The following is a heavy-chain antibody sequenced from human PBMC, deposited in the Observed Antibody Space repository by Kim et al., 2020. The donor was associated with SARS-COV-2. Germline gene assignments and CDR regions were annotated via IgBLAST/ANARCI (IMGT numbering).Heavy chain of an antibody. CDR2: IYYSGST. Sequence: SKTLSLTCTVSGGSISSGGYYWSWIRQHPGKGLEWIGYIYYSGSTYYNPSLKSRVTISVDTSKNQFSLKLSSVTAADTAVYYCATDRLKSPGPLGYYYYYGMDVWAPGTTPT. CDR1: GGSISSGGYY. J-gene: IGHJ6*01. V-gene: IGHV4-31*03. CDR3: ATDRLKSPGPLGYYYYYGMDV. D-gene: IGHD1-1*01.